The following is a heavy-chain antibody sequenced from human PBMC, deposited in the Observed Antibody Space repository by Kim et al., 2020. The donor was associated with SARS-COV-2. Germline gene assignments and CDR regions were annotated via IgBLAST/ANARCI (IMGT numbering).Heavy chain of an antibody. V-gene: IGHV1-18*01. CDR3: ARVSLSRSFSPTGSGSYPLYYYGMDV. J-gene: IGHJ6*02. D-gene: IGHD3-10*01. Sequence: ASVKVSCKASGYTFTSYGISWVRQAPGQGLEWMGWISAYNGNTNYAQKLQGRVTMTTDTSTSTAYMELRRLRSDDTAVYYCARVSLSRSFSPTGSGSYPLYYYGMDVWGQGTTVTVSS. CDR1: GYTFTSYG. CDR2: ISAYNGNT.